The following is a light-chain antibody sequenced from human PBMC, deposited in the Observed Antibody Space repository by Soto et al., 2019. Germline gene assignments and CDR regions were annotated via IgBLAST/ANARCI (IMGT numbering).Light chain of an antibody. V-gene: IGKV3-15*01. Sequence: EIVLTQSPGTLSLSPGQRATLSCRASQSVRSKLAWYQQRPGQAPRLLIYSASTRATGIPARFSGSGSGTEFTLTISSLQSEDFAVYYCHQYNHWLTWTFGQGTKVDIK. CDR3: HQYNHWLTWT. J-gene: IGKJ1*01. CDR2: SAS. CDR1: QSVRSK.